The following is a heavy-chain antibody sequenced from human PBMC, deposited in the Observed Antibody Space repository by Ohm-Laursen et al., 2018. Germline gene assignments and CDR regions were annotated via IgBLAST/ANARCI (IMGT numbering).Heavy chain of an antibody. CDR3: AKDGMRQSYYGMDV. CDR1: GFTFSTYA. CDR2: ISASGGDT. D-gene: IGHD2-8*01. J-gene: IGHJ6*02. V-gene: IGHV3-23*01. Sequence: GSLRLSCTASGFTFSTYAVTWVRQAPGKGLEWVSTISASGGDTYHADSVKGRFTISRDNSKNTLYLQMNSLRAEDTAVYYCAKDGMRQSYYGMDVWGQGTTVTVSS.